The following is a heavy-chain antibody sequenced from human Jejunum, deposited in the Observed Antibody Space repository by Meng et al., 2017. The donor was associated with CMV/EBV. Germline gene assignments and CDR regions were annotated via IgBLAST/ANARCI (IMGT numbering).Heavy chain of an antibody. Sequence: QVQLQEAVPALVKAPETLSLTCIFSGDSSSSGRHFWGWIRQAPGKGLEWIATIHYTETTHYNPSLKSRITISVDTSKNQISLKVNSVTAADTAMYYCAADISTAWFYYWGQGTLVTVSS. D-gene: IGHD2-2*01. V-gene: IGHV4-39*07. CDR3: AADISTAWFYY. CDR2: IHYTETT. CDR1: GDSSSSGRHF. J-gene: IGHJ4*02.